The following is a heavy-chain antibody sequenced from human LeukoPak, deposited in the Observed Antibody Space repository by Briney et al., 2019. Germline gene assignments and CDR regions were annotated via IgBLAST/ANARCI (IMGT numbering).Heavy chain of an antibody. Sequence: SETLSLTCTVSGGSISSSSSYWGWIRQPPGKGLEWIGNVYYSGTTYYNPSLKSRVTISVDTSKNQFSLKLSSVTAADTAVYYCASPRYCSSTSCYFGYDYWGQGTLVTVSS. J-gene: IGHJ4*02. V-gene: IGHV4-39*01. CDR3: ASPRYCSSTSCYFGYDY. D-gene: IGHD2-2*01. CDR1: GGSISSSSSY. CDR2: VYYSGTT.